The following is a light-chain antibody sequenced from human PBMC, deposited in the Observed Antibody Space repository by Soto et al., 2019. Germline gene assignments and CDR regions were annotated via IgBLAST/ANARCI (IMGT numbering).Light chain of an antibody. V-gene: IGKV1-33*01. J-gene: IGKJ1*01. CDR3: QQYDNLPLT. Sequence: DIQMTQSPSSLSGSIGDRVSLTCRASQSISSYLNWYQQKPGKAPKLLIYDASNLETGVPSRFSGSGSGTDFTFTISSLQPEDIATYYCQQYDNLPLTFGQGTKVDIK. CDR2: DAS. CDR1: QSISSY.